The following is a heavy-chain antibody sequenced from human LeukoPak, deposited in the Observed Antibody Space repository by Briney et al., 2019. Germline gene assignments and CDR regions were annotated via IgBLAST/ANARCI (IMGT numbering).Heavy chain of an antibody. V-gene: IGHV4-61*02. CDR3: ARDRKQWLQGPFDP. J-gene: IGHJ5*02. Sequence: SQTLSLTCTVSGGSISSGSYYWSWIRQPAGKGLEWIGRIYTSGSTNYNPSLKSRVTISVDTSKNQFSLKLSSVTAADTAVYYCARDRKQWLQGPFDPWGQGTLVTVSS. D-gene: IGHD6-19*01. CDR1: GGSISSGSYY. CDR2: IYTSGST.